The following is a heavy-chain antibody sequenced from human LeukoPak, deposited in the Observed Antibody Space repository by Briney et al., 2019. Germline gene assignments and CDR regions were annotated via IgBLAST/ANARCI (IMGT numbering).Heavy chain of an antibody. Sequence: ASVKVSCKASGYTFTGYYMHWVRQAPGQGLEWIGWINPANGNTKYSRNFQGRVTITRDTSASVVYMELSSLTYEDTAVYFCARDGYDADGYLDYWGQGALVPVSS. CDR3: ARDGYDADGYLDY. J-gene: IGHJ4*02. CDR1: GYTFTGYY. V-gene: IGHV1-3*01. CDR2: INPANGNT. D-gene: IGHD5-18*01.